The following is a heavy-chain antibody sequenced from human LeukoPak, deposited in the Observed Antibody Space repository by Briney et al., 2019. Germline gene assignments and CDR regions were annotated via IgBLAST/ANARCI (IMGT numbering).Heavy chain of an antibody. Sequence: GGSLRLSCAASGFTFSSYEMNWVRQAPGKGLEWVTFIRYDGSKKYYADSVKGRFAISRDNSKNTLYLQMNSLRAEDTAVYYCAKDIWISDWDYYGSESQNAFDIWGQGTMVTVSS. J-gene: IGHJ3*02. V-gene: IGHV3-30*02. D-gene: IGHD3-10*01. CDR3: AKDIWISDWDYYGSESQNAFDI. CDR1: GFTFSSYE. CDR2: IRYDGSKK.